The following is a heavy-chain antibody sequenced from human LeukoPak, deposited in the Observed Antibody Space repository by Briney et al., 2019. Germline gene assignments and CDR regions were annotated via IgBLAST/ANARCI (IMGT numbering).Heavy chain of an antibody. Sequence: PGGSLRLSCAASGFTFSSSWMYWVRQAPGKGLVWFSRINSDESITTYTDSVKGRFTISRDNAKNTLYLQMNSLRAEDTAVYYCARGLVPGFLDYWGQGTPVTVSS. CDR1: GFTFSSSW. CDR2: INSDESIT. CDR3: ARGLVPGFLDY. V-gene: IGHV3-74*01. J-gene: IGHJ4*02. D-gene: IGHD4-11*01.